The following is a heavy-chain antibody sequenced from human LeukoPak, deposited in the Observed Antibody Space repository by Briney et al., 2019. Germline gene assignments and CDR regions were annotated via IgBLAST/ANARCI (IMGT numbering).Heavy chain of an antibody. V-gene: IGHV3-23*01. D-gene: IGHD4-17*01. Sequence: GGSLRLSCAVSGVTFSSYVMSWVRQAPGKGLEWVSAISGSGGSTYYADSVKGRFTISRDNSKNTLYLQMNSLRAEDTAVYYGARPRHDNGDYVGYWGQGTLVTVSS. J-gene: IGHJ4*02. CDR1: GVTFSSYV. CDR3: ARPRHDNGDYVGY. CDR2: ISGSGGST.